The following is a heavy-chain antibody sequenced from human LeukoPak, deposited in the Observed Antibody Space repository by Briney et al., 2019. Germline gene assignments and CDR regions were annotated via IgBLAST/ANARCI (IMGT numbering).Heavy chain of an antibody. J-gene: IGHJ4*02. V-gene: IGHV3-66*01. Sequence: GGSLRLSCAASGFTFDDYGMSWVRQAPGKGLEWVSVIYSGGSTYYADSVKGRFTISRDNSKNTLYLQMNSLRAEDTAVYYCASVVVAATYYFDYWGQGTLVTVSS. CDR3: ASVVVAATYYFDY. CDR1: GFTFDDYG. D-gene: IGHD2-15*01. CDR2: IYSGGST.